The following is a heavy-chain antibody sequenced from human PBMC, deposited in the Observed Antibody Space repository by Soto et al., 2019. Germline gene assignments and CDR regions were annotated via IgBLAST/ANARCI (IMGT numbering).Heavy chain of an antibody. CDR2: INQDGSER. J-gene: IGHJ4*02. D-gene: IGHD2-2*02. CDR1: GFTLNTYW. CDR3: ARYGTIRGLSFDY. Sequence: GGSLRLSCAASGFTLNTYWMSWVRQAPGKGLEWAANINQDGSERSYVDSVKGRFTISRDNAKNSLFLQMNSLRAVDTALYFCARYGTIRGLSFDYWGRGTLVTVSS. V-gene: IGHV3-7*01.